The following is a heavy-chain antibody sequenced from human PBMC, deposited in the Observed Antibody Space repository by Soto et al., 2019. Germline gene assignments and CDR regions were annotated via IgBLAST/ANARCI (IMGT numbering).Heavy chain of an antibody. D-gene: IGHD3-10*01. Sequence: SETLSLTWAVYGGSFSDYYWSWIRQPPGKGLEWIGEINHSGSTNYNPSLKSRVTISVDTSKNQFSLKLSSVTAADTAVYYCAIGECQWNVDYLGQGTLVTVSS. CDR1: GGSFSDYY. CDR2: INHSGST. CDR3: AIGECQWNVDY. V-gene: IGHV4-34*01. J-gene: IGHJ4*02.